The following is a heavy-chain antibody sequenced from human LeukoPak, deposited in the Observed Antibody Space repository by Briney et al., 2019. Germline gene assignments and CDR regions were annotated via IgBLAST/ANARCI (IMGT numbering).Heavy chain of an antibody. V-gene: IGHV4-4*07. CDR3: ARGCGGDCYGAFDI. Sequence: SETLSFTCTASGGSISSYYWSWIRQPAGKGLEWIGRIYTSGSTNYSPSLKSRVTMSVDTSKNQFSLKLSSVTAADTAVYYCARGCGGDCYGAFDIWGQGTMVTVSS. J-gene: IGHJ3*02. D-gene: IGHD2-21*02. CDR2: IYTSGST. CDR1: GGSISSYY.